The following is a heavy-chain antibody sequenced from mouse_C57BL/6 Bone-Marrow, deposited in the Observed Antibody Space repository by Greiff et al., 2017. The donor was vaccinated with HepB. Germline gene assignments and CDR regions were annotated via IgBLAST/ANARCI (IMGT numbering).Heavy chain of an antibody. CDR2: ISDGGSYT. Sequence: EVKLQESGGGLVKPGGSLKLSCAASGFTFSSYAMSWVRQTPEKRLEWVATISDGGSYTYYPDNVKGRFTISRDNAKNNLYLQMSQLKSEDTAMYYCARERIHYYGSSYWYFDVWGTGTTVTVSS. CDR3: ARERIHYYGSSYWYFDV. CDR1: GFTFSSYA. V-gene: IGHV5-4*01. D-gene: IGHD1-1*01. J-gene: IGHJ1*03.